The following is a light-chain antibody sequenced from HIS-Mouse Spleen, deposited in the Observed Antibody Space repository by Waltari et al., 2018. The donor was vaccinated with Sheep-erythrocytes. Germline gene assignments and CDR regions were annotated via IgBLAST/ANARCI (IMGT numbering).Light chain of an antibody. CDR1: SSAVCGYHY. J-gene: IGLJ1*01. Sequence: QSALTQPASVSGSPGPSITISCTGTSSAVCGYHYVSWYQQHPGKAPKLMIYEVSNRPSGVSNRFSGSKSGNTASLTISGLQAEDEADYYCCSYAGSYNHVFATGTKVTVL. CDR3: CSYAGSYNHV. CDR2: EVS. V-gene: IGLV2-14*01.